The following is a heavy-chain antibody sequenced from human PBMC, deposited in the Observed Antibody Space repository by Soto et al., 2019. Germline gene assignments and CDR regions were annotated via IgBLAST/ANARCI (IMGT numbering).Heavy chain of an antibody. CDR1: GFTFSTYA. CDR3: ARGNYDFWSAFFDS. J-gene: IGHJ4*02. D-gene: IGHD3-3*01. V-gene: IGHV3-30-3*01. CDR2: ISYDGSNK. Sequence: QVQLVESGGGVVQPGRSLRLSSAASGFTFSTYAVHWVRQAPGKGLEWVAVISYDGSNKYYADSVKGRFTISRDNSKNTVYLQVNSLRIEDTAVYFCARGNYDFWSAFFDSWGQGTLVTVSS.